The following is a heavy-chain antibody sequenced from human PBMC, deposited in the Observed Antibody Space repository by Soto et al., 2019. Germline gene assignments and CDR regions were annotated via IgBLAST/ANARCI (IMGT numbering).Heavy chain of an antibody. V-gene: IGHV1-18*01. Sequence: ASVKVSCKASGYTFTSYGISWVRQAPGQGLEWMGWISAYNGNTNYAQKLQGRVTMTTDTSTSTAYMELRSLRSDDTAVYYCARPDYDFWSGYRGLRMDVWGQGTTVTVSS. D-gene: IGHD3-3*01. J-gene: IGHJ6*02. CDR1: GYTFTSYG. CDR3: ARPDYDFWSGYRGLRMDV. CDR2: ISAYNGNT.